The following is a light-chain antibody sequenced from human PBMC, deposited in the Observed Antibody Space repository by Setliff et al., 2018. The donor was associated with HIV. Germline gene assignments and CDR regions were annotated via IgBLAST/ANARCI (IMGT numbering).Light chain of an antibody. J-gene: IGLJ1*01. CDR3: SSYTSSSPYV. CDR2: DVT. CDR1: SSDIGGYNY. V-gene: IGLV2-14*01. Sequence: SVLTQPASVSGSPGQSITISCTGTSSDIGGYNYVSWYQQHPGKAPKPMTYDVTSRLPGVSNRFSGSKSGNTAYLTISGLQAEDEADYYCSSYTSSSPYVFGTGTKVTVL.